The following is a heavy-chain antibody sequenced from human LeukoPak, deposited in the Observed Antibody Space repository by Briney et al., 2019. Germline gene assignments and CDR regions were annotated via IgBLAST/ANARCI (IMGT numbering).Heavy chain of an antibody. V-gene: IGHV3-74*01. CDR3: ARDQYSGHWFYAFDI. J-gene: IGHJ3*02. D-gene: IGHD6-19*01. CDR2: INRDGSNI. Sequence: GGSLRLSCAASGFTFSSYWMHWFRQAPGKGLVWVSRINRDGSNIDYADSVKGRVTISRDNAKNTLFLQMDSLRAEDTAVYYCARDQYSGHWFYAFDIWGQGTMVTVSS. CDR1: GFTFSSYW.